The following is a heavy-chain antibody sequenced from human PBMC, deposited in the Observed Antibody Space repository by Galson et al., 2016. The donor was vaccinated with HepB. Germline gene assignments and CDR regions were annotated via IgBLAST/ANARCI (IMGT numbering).Heavy chain of an antibody. CDR3: AREAGEEANRFAFDI. J-gene: IGHJ3*02. V-gene: IGHV6-1*01. D-gene: IGHD1-26*01. Sequence: CAISGDSVSSNSAAWNWIRQSPSRGLEWLGRTYYRSKWFNDYAVSVKGRITINPDSPKNQFSLQLNSVTPEDTAVFYCAREAGEEANRFAFDIWGQGTVVTVSS. CDR2: TYYRSKWFN. CDR1: GDSVSSNSAA.